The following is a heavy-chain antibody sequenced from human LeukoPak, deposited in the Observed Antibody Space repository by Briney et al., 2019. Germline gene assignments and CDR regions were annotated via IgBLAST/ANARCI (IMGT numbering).Heavy chain of an antibody. D-gene: IGHD2-8*02. Sequence: PGRSLRLSCAASGFTFSSYGMHWVRQAPGKGLEWVAVIWNDASHDNYVDSVKGRFTISRDNSKNTLYLQMNSLRAEDTAVYYCAKDPHTDPTRVHYFDYWGQGTLVTVSS. CDR3: AKDPHTDPTRVHYFDY. CDR1: GFTFSSYG. J-gene: IGHJ4*02. CDR2: IWNDASHD. V-gene: IGHV3-33*06.